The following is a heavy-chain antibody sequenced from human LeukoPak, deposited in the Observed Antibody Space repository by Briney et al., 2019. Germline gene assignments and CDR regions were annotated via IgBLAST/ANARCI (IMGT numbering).Heavy chain of an antibody. CDR3: ASLGYCSSTSCSRGYFDY. V-gene: IGHV1-69*05. CDR1: GGTFSTYA. J-gene: IGHJ4*02. D-gene: IGHD2-2*01. CDR2: IIPIFGTP. Sequence: GASVKVSCKASGGTFSTYAMSWVRQAPGQGLEWMGGIIPIFGTPNYAQKFQGRVTITTDESTSTVYMELSSLRSEDTAVYYCASLGYCSSTSCSRGYFDYWGQGTLVTVSS.